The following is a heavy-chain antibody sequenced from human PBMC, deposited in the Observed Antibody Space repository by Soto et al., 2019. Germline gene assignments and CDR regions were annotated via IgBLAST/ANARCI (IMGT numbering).Heavy chain of an antibody. D-gene: IGHD6-19*01. CDR3: ARDTVGWSGFDY. J-gene: IGHJ4*02. CDR2: ISYDGSNK. V-gene: IGHV3-30-3*01. Sequence: QVQLVESGGGVVQPGRSLRLSCAASGFTFSSYAMHWVRQAPGKGLEWVAVISYDGSNKYYADSVKGRFTISRDNSKNTLYLQMNSLRAEDTAVYSCARDTVGWSGFDYWGQGTLVTVSS. CDR1: GFTFSSYA.